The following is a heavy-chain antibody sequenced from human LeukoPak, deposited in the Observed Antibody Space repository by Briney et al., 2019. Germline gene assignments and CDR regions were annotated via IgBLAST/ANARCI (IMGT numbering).Heavy chain of an antibody. CDR1: GGSFSGYY. CDR3: GRGLNRYYHYMDG. CDR2: INHSGST. Sequence: SETLSLTCAVYGGSFSGYYWSWIRQPPGKGLEWIGEINHSGSTNYNPSLKSRVTISVDTSKNQFSLHLRSVTAADPAVYLCGRGLNRYYHYMDGWGKGATVTVSS. J-gene: IGHJ6*03. V-gene: IGHV4-34*01.